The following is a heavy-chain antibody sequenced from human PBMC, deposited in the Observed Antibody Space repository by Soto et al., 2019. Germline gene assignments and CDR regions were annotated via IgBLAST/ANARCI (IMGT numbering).Heavy chain of an antibody. J-gene: IGHJ4*02. Sequence: SETLSRTCTVSGGSVSSGSYYWSWIRQPPGKGLEWIGYIYYSGSTNYNPSLKSRVTISVDTSKNQFSLKLSSVTAADTAVYYCARGLGYSSGLFYWGQGTLVTVSS. V-gene: IGHV4-61*01. CDR1: GGSVSSGSYY. D-gene: IGHD6-19*01. CDR3: ARGLGYSSGLFY. CDR2: IYYSGST.